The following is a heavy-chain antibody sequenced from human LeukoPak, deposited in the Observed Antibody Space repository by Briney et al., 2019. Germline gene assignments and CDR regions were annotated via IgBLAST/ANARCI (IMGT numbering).Heavy chain of an antibody. Sequence: KPSETLSLTCTVSGGSISSYYWSWIRQPPGKGLEWIGYIYYSGSTNYNPSLKSRVTISVDTSKNQFSLKLSSVTAADTAVYLPGGGAYSSGWYGNRNRFDPWGQGTLVTVSS. J-gene: IGHJ5*02. CDR3: GGGAYSSGWYGNRNRFDP. CDR1: GGSISSYY. CDR2: IYYSGST. V-gene: IGHV4-59*01. D-gene: IGHD6-19*01.